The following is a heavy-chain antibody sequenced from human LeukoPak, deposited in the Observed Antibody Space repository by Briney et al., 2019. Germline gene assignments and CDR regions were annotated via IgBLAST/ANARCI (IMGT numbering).Heavy chain of an antibody. CDR2: IYYSGST. J-gene: IGHJ4*02. CDR3: ARHETTVATWDFDY. Sequence: PSETLSLTCTVSGGSISSRSYYWSWIRQPPGKGLVWIGSIYYSGSTYYNPSLKSRVTISVDTSKNQFSLKLSSVTAADTAVYYCARHETTVATWDFDYWGQGTLVTVSS. CDR1: GGSISSRSYY. D-gene: IGHD4-23*01. V-gene: IGHV4-39*01.